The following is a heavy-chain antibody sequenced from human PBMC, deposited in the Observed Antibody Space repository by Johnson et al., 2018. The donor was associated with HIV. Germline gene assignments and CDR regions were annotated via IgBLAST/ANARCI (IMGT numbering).Heavy chain of an antibody. V-gene: IGHV3-30*04. CDR3: ARDWSSWYTVDAFDI. CDR1: GFTFSSYA. CDR2: ISYDGSNK. Sequence: QVQLVESGGGVVQPGRSLRLSCAASGFTFSSYAMHWVRQAPGKGLEWVAVISYDGSNKYYADSVKGRFTISRDNSKNTLYLQMNSLRAEDTAVYYGARDWSSWYTVDAFDIWGQGTMVTVSS. J-gene: IGHJ3*02. D-gene: IGHD6-13*01.